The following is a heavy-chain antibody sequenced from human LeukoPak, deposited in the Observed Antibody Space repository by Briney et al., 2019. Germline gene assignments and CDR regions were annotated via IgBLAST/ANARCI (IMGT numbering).Heavy chain of an antibody. D-gene: IGHD3-10*01. CDR1: GGTFSSYA. Sequence: GASVKVSCKASGGTFSSYAISWVRQAPGQGLEWMGGIIPIFGTANYAQKFQGRVTITADESTSTAYMELSSLRSEDTAVYYCATTYYYGSGSHEGYSWFDPWGQGTLVTVSS. CDR3: ATTYYYGSGSHEGYSWFDP. V-gene: IGHV1-69*01. J-gene: IGHJ5*02. CDR2: IIPIFGTA.